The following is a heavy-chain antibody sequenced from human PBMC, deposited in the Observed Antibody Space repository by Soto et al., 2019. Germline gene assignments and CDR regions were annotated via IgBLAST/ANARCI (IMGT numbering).Heavy chain of an antibody. D-gene: IGHD3-3*01. J-gene: IGHJ4*02. CDR2: ISSSGSTI. Sequence: EVQLVESGGGLVQPGGSLRLSCAASGFTFSSYEMNWVRQAPGKGLEWVSYISSSGSTIYYADSVKGRFTISRDNAKNSLYLQMNSLRAEDTAVYYCARMYYDFWSGYPDYWGQGTLVTVSS. V-gene: IGHV3-48*03. CDR3: ARMYYDFWSGYPDY. CDR1: GFTFSSYE.